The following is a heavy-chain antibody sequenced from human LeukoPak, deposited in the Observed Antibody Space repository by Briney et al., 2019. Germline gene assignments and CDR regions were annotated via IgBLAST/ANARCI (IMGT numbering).Heavy chain of an antibody. D-gene: IGHD3-22*01. J-gene: IGHJ3*02. Sequence: AGGSLRLSCAASGFTFSSYWMHWVRQAPGKGLVWVSRINSDGSSTSYADSVKGRFTISRDNAKNTLYLQMNSLRAEDTAVYYCARALYYYDSSGYYDIWGQGTMVTVSS. CDR2: INSDGSST. CDR3: ARALYYYDSSGYYDI. V-gene: IGHV3-74*01. CDR1: GFTFSSYW.